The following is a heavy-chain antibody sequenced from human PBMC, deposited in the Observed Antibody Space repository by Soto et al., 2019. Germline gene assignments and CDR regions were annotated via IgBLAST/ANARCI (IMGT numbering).Heavy chain of an antibody. CDR2: VKGDEITA. Sequence: DVQLVESGGGSVQPGGSLRLSCVASGFTFSRYWVHWVRQAPGKGLVWVSRVKGDEITATYADSVEGRFTISRDNGKNTVYLHMNILPADDTAVHYCARGAEGAYYHDYWGQGTLVTVSS. CDR3: ARGAEGAYYHDY. CDR1: GFTFSRYW. V-gene: IGHV3-74*01. D-gene: IGHD3-3*01. J-gene: IGHJ4*02.